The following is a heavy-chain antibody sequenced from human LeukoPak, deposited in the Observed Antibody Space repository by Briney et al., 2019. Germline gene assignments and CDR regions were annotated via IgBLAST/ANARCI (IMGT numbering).Heavy chain of an antibody. V-gene: IGHV4-28*01. D-gene: IGHD5-18*01. Sequence: NSSGTLSLTCAVSGDSFSSNNWWGWVRQHPGKGLEWIGHIYYSGSTYYNPSLKSRGIISVETSKNQFSLKLSSVTAADTAVYYCARSRSGYSYDHAAFDIWGQGAMVTVSS. CDR2: IYYSGST. CDR1: GDSFSSNNW. CDR3: ARSRSGYSYDHAAFDI. J-gene: IGHJ3*02.